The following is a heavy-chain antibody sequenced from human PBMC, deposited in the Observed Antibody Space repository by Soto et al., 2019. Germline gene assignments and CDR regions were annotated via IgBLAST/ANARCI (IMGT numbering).Heavy chain of an antibody. CDR1: GFTFSSYG. CDR3: AKDLWELAYYFDY. Sequence: QVQLVESGGGVVQPGRSLRLSCAASGFTFSSYGMHWVRQAPGKGLEWVALISYDGSNEYYADSVKGRFTISRDNSKNTLYLQMSSLRAEDTAVYYCAKDLWELAYYFDYGGQGTLVTVSS. CDR2: ISYDGSNE. J-gene: IGHJ4*02. V-gene: IGHV3-30*18. D-gene: IGHD1-26*01.